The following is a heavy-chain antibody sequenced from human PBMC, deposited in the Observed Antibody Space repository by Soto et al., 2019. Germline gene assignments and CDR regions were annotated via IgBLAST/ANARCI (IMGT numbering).Heavy chain of an antibody. CDR1: GFTFSSYA. Sequence: EVQLLESGGGLVQPGGSLRLSCAASGFTFSSYAMSWVRQAPGKGLEWVSAISGSGGSTYYADSVKGRFTISRDNSKNTLYLQMNSLRAEDTAVYYCAKGRNYYDSSGYWGYFQHWGQGTLVTVSS. J-gene: IGHJ1*01. CDR2: ISGSGGST. V-gene: IGHV3-23*01. CDR3: AKGRNYYDSSGYWGYFQH. D-gene: IGHD3-22*01.